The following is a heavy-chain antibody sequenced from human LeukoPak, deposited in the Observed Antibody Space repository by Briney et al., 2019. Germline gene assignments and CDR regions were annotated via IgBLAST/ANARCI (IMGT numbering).Heavy chain of an antibody. CDR2: IYDSGSS. Sequence: PSETLSLTCTVSGGSISSSSYYWVWLRQPPGKGLVWLGSIYDSGSSYSNPSLKSRVTISVYTSKNQFSLKLSSMTAAATAVYYRARLAPIAVGGTHWFDPWGQGSLVTVSS. J-gene: IGHJ5*02. CDR1: GGSISSSSYY. V-gene: IGHV4-39*01. CDR3: ARLAPIAVGGTHWFDP. D-gene: IGHD6-19*01.